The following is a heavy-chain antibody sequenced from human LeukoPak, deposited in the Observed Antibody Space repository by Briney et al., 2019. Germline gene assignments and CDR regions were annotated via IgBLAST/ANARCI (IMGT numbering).Heavy chain of an antibody. J-gene: IGHJ4*02. D-gene: IGHD3/OR15-3a*01. V-gene: IGHV4-59*08. CDR2: IYYSGST. CDR1: GGSISSYY. CDR3: ARHLDWFDY. Sequence: SETLSLTCTVSGGSISSYYWSWIRQPPGKGLEWIGYIYYSGSTNYNPSLKSRVTISVDTSKKQFSLKLSSATAADTAVYYCARHLDWFDYWGQGTLVTVSS.